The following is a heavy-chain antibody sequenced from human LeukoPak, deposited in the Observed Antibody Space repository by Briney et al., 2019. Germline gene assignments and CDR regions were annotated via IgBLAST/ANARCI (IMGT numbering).Heavy chain of an antibody. V-gene: IGHV3-48*03. CDR2: ISSSGSTI. D-gene: IGHD6-13*01. CDR3: VRGAYSSSWLNFDY. Sequence: GGSLRLSCAASGFTFSSYEMNWVRQAPGKGLEWVSYISSSGSTIYYADSVKGRFTISRDNSKNTLYLQMNSLRAEDTAVYYCVRGAYSSSWLNFDYWGQGTLVTVSS. CDR1: GFTFSSYE. J-gene: IGHJ4*02.